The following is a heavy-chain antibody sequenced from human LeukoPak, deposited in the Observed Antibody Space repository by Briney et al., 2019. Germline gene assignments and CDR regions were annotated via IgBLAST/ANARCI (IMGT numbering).Heavy chain of an antibody. D-gene: IGHD1-26*01. Sequence: SETLSLTCTVSGGSISSSSYYWGWIRQPPGKGLEWIGAMYYSGSTYYNPSLKSRVTISIDTSKNQFSLELSSVTATDTAIYYCARQGGGGRAFDIWGQGTMVTVSS. V-gene: IGHV4-39*01. J-gene: IGHJ3*02. CDR1: GGSISSSSYY. CDR2: MYYSGST. CDR3: ARQGGGGRAFDI.